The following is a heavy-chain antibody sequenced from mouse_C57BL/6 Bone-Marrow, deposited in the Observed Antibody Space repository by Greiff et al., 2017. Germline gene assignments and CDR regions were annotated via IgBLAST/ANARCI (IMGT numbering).Heavy chain of an antibody. J-gene: IGHJ2*01. D-gene: IGHD2-3*01. Sequence: EVNVVESGGDLVKPGGSLKLSCAASGFTFSSYGMSWVRQTPDKRLEWVATISSGGSYTYYPDSVKGRFTISRDNAKNTLYLQMSSLKSEDTAMYYCAREDDGYYEDYFDYWGQGTTLTVSS. CDR3: AREDDGYYEDYFDY. CDR1: GFTFSSYG. CDR2: ISSGGSYT. V-gene: IGHV5-6*01.